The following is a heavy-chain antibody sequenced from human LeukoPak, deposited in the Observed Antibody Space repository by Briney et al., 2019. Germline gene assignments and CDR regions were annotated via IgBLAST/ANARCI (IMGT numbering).Heavy chain of an antibody. CDR3: ARAYYYDSSGYYFFDY. CDR1: GGTFSSYA. CDR2: IIPILGIA. D-gene: IGHD3-22*01. V-gene: IGHV1-69*04. J-gene: IGHJ4*02. Sequence: VASVKVSCKASGGTFSSYAISWVRQAPGQGLEWMGRIIPILGIANYAQKFQGRVTITADKSTSTAYMELSSLRSEDTAVYYCARAYYYDSSGYYFFDYWGQGTLVTVSS.